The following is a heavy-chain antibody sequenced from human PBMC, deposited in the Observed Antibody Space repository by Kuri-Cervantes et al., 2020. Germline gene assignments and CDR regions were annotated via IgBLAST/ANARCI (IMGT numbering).Heavy chain of an antibody. D-gene: IGHD2-2*03. V-gene: IGHV3-66*01. CDR1: GFTFSSYS. CDR2: IYSGGST. CDR3: AREIVGGYCSSTSCSSQ. Sequence: GGSLRLSCEASGFTFSSYSMNWVRQAPGKGLEWVSVIYSGGSTYYADSVKGRFTISRDNSKNTLYLQMNSLRAEDTAVYYCAREIVGGYCSSTSCSSQWGQGTLVTVSS. J-gene: IGHJ4*02.